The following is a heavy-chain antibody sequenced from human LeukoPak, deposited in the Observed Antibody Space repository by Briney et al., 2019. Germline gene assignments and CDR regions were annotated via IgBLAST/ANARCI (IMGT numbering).Heavy chain of an antibody. V-gene: IGHV4-39*07. J-gene: IGHJ6*03. CDR1: GGSLSSSSYY. CDR2: VYFIGIT. CDR3: ARVKKGDYMDV. Sequence: SETLSLTCSVSGGSLSSSSYYWGWIRQPPGKGLEWIGSVYFIGITYYNPSLKSRITISVDTSKNELSLRLNSVIAADTAVYYCARVKKGDYMDVWGKGTTVTVSS. D-gene: IGHD1-26*01.